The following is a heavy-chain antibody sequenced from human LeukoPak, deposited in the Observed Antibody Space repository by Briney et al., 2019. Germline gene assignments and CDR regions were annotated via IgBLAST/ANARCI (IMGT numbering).Heavy chain of an antibody. CDR3: ARDRSTGWYAGFDC. Sequence: GGSLRLSCAASGFTFSSYGIHWVREAPGKGLEWVAVISYDGNNEYYADSVKGGFTISRDNSKRSVYLQMNSLRGEDTAVYYCARDRSTGWYAGFDCWGQGTVVTVSS. CDR2: ISYDGNNE. CDR1: GFTFSSYG. D-gene: IGHD6-19*01. J-gene: IGHJ4*02. V-gene: IGHV3-30*03.